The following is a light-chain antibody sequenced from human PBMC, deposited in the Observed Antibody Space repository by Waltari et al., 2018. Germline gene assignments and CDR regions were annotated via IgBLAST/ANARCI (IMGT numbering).Light chain of an antibody. V-gene: IGLV3-1*01. CDR2: YDA. Sequence: VSGNKQRPGQPPVLVIYYDAKRPSGIPDRFSGSNSGNTATLTISGTQAVDEADYYCQAWDTNTPVLFGGGTKRTVL. CDR3: QAWDTNTPVL. J-gene: IGLJ2*01.